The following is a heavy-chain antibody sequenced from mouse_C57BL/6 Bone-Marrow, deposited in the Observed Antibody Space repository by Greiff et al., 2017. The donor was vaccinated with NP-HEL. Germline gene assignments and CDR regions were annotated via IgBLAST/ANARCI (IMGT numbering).Heavy chain of an antibody. J-gene: IGHJ4*01. CDR3: ARSPLWLRRNDYAMDY. CDR2: ISYSGST. Sequence: EVKLVESGPGLAKPSQTLSLTCSVTGYSITSDYWNWIRTFPGNKLEYMGYISYSGSTYYNPSLKSRISITRDTSKNQYYLQLNSVTTEDTATYYCARSPLWLRRNDYAMDYWGQGTSVTVSS. CDR1: GYSITSDY. V-gene: IGHV3-8*01. D-gene: IGHD2-2*01.